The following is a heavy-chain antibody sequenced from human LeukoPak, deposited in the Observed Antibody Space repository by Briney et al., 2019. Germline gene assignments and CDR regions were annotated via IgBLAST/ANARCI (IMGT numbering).Heavy chain of an antibody. D-gene: IGHD6-19*01. J-gene: IGHJ4*02. CDR2: IRYDGSNK. CDR3: ARAPTFSGWFDY. V-gene: IGHV3-30*02. Sequence: PGGSLRLSRAASGFTFSSYGMHWVRQAPGKGLEWVAFIRYDGSNKYYADSVKGRFTISRDNAKNSLYLQMNSLRVEDTAVYYCARAPTFSGWFDYWGQGTLVTVSS. CDR1: GFTFSSYG.